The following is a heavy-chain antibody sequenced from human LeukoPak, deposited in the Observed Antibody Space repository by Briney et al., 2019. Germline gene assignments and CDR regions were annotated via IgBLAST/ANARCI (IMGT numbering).Heavy chain of an antibody. CDR1: GGTFSSYS. J-gene: IGHJ4*02. CDR3: EAAEIS. V-gene: IGHV1-69*05. Sequence: SSVKVSCKASGGTFSSYSISWVRQAPGQGLEWMGGIIPIFGTANDAQNFQGRVTITTAEYTSTAYMEPSSLRSEDTAVYYCEAAEISWGQGTLVTVSS. D-gene: IGHD2-15*01. CDR2: IIPIFGTA.